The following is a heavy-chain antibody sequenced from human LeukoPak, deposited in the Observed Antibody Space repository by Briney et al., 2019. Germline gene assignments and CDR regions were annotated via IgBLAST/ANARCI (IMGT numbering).Heavy chain of an antibody. CDR3: ASGHILRSFDWLSTADQNDAFDI. CDR1: GFTFSSYW. Sequence: GGSLRLSCAASGFTFSSYWMSWVRQAPGKGLEGVANIKQDGSEKYYVDSVKGRFTISRDNAKNSLYLQMNSRRAEDTAVYYCASGHILRSFDWLSTADQNDAFDIWGQGTMVTVSS. CDR2: IKQDGSEK. D-gene: IGHD3-9*01. J-gene: IGHJ3*02. V-gene: IGHV3-7*01.